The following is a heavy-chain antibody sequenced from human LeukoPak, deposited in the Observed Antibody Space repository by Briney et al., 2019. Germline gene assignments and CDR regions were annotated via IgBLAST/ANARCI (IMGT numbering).Heavy chain of an antibody. CDR2: ISSSGSTI. V-gene: IGHV3-48*03. Sequence: GGSLRLSCAASGFTFSSYEMNWVRQAPGKGLEWVSYISSSGSTIYYADSVKGRFTISRDNSKNTLYPQMNSLRAEDTAVYYCARFPLNLIVGAPQKAFDIWGQGTMVTVSS. CDR3: ARFPLNLIVGAPQKAFDI. D-gene: IGHD1-26*01. J-gene: IGHJ3*02. CDR1: GFTFSSYE.